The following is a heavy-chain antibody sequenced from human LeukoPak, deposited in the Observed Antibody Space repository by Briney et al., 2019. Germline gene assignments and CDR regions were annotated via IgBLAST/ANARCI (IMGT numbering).Heavy chain of an antibody. CDR2: IYYSGST. D-gene: IGHD1-26*01. Sequence: SETLSLTCTVSGGSISSSSYYWGWIRQPPGKGLEWIGSIYYSGSTYYNPSLKSRVTISVDTSKNQFSLKLSSVTAADTAVFYCARTVGLHWFDPWGQGTLVTVSS. CDR1: GGSISSSSYY. V-gene: IGHV4-39*07. CDR3: ARTVGLHWFDP. J-gene: IGHJ5*02.